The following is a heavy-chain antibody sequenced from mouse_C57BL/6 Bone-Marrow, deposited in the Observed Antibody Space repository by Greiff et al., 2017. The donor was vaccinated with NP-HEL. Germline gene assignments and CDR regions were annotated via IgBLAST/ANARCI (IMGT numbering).Heavy chain of an antibody. CDR3: ARIYYYGSSSSWFAY. J-gene: IGHJ3*01. CDR2: INPYNGGT. Sequence: VQLQQSGPVLVKPGASVKMSCKASGYTFTDYYMNWVKQSHGKSLEWIGFINPYNGGTSYNQKFQGKATLTVDKSSSTAYMELNSLTSEDAAVYYCARIYYYGSSSSWFAYWGQGTLVTVSA. D-gene: IGHD1-1*01. V-gene: IGHV1-19*01. CDR1: GYTFTDYY.